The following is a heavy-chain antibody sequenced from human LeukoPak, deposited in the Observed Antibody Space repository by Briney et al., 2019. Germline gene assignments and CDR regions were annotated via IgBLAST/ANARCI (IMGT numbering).Heavy chain of an antibody. V-gene: IGHV4-59*12. CDR3: ARGLASGYPPIPFDY. Sequence: SETLSLTCTVSGGSITSYYWNWIRQPPGKGLEWIGYFYYSGSTNYNPSLKSRVTISVDTSKNEFSLNLTSVTAADTAIYYCARGLASGYPPIPFDYWGQGTLVTVSS. CDR2: FYYSGST. J-gene: IGHJ4*02. D-gene: IGHD3-3*01. CDR1: GGSITSYY.